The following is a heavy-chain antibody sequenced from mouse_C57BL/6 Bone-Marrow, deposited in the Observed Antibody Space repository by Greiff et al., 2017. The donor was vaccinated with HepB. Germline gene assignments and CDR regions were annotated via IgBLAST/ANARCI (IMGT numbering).Heavy chain of an antibody. CDR3: ARHGSIFDY. CDR2: IYPGSGST. Sequence: VQLQESGAELVKPGASVKMSCKASGYTFTSYWITWVKQRPGQGLEWIGDIYPGSGSTNYNEKFKSKATLTVDTSSSTAYMQLSSLTSEDSAVYYCARHGSIFDYWGQGTTLTVSS. V-gene: IGHV1-55*01. CDR1: GYTFTSYW. D-gene: IGHD1-1*01. J-gene: IGHJ2*01.